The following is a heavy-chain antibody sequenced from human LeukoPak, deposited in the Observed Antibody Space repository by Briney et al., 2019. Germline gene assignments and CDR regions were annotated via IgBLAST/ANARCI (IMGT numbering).Heavy chain of an antibody. V-gene: IGHV3-7*01. D-gene: IGHD5-12*01. Sequence: GGSLRLSCAASGFTFSTSWMSWVRQVPGKGLEWVANIKKDGSETYYVDSVKGRFTISRDNAKNSLYLQMNSLRAEDTAVYYCAPQQTYSPYNWFDPWGQGPWSPSPQ. CDR1: GFTFSTSW. J-gene: IGHJ5*02. CDR3: APQQTYSPYNWFDP. CDR2: IKKDGSET.